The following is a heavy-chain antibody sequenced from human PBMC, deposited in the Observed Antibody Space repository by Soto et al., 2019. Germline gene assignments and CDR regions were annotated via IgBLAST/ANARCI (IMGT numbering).Heavy chain of an antibody. CDR1: GGSISSDD. CDR3: ARDAPGAAPY. CDR2: INYSGTT. Sequence: KSSETLSLTCTVSGGSISSDDRSWIRQHPEKGLEWIGYINYSGTTNYNPALKSRVPIPIDTSKNQFSLRLTSVTAADTAVYYCARDAPGAAPYWGQGTLVTVSS. V-gene: IGHV4-59*12. D-gene: IGHD6-13*01. J-gene: IGHJ4*02.